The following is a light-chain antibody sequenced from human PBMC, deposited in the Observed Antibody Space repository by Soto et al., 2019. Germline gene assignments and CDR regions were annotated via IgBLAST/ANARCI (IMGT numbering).Light chain of an antibody. CDR1: QIVSSGQ. CDR2: GAS. Sequence: EIVLTQSPGTLSLSPGERATLSCRASQIVSSGQLAWYQQKPGQAPRLLIYGASNRATGIPDRFSGSGSGTDFTLTISRLEPEDFAVYHCQQYSSTPKTFGQGTNVEIK. J-gene: IGKJ1*01. CDR3: QQYSSTPKT. V-gene: IGKV3-20*01.